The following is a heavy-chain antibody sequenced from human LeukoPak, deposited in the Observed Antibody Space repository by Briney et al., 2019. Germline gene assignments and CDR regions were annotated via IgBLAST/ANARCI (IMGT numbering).Heavy chain of an antibody. V-gene: IGHV4-59*08. CDR2: IYYSGST. J-gene: IGHJ4*02. D-gene: IGHD5-18*01. CDR1: GGAISSYY. CDR3: ARSQGGYSYGLFDY. Sequence: PSETLSLTCTVAGGAISSYYWSWIRQPPGKGLEWIGYIYYSGSTNYNPSLKSRVTISVDTSKNQFSLKLSSVTAADTAVYYCARSQGGYSYGLFDYWGQGTLVTVSS.